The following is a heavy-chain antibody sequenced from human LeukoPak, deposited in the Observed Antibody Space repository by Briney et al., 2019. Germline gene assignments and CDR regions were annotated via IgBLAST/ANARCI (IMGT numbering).Heavy chain of an antibody. CDR3: ARQRAGYFDL. CDR1: GFTFSNYW. Sequence: PGGSLRLSCAASGFTFSNYWMTWVRQAPGKGLLWVSHIKTDGSITTHAGSVKGRFTVSRDNANNTLFLQMNSLRAEDTAVYYCARQRAGYFDLWGRGTLVTVSS. J-gene: IGHJ2*01. V-gene: IGHV3-74*01. CDR2: IKTDGSIT.